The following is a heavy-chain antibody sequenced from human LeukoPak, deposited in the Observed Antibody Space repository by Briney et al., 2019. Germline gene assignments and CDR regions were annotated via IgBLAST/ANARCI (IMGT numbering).Heavy chain of an antibody. CDR2: INPSGGST. D-gene: IGHD3-10*01. J-gene: IGHJ6*04. CDR3: ARDLIPPWFGAPTQGMDV. Sequence: ASVKVSCKASGYTFTGYYVHWVRQAPGQGLEWMGIINPSGGSTSYAQKFQGRVTMTRDTSTSTVYMELSSLRSEDTAVYYCARDLIPPWFGAPTQGMDVWGKGTTVTISS. V-gene: IGHV1-46*01. CDR1: GYTFTGYY.